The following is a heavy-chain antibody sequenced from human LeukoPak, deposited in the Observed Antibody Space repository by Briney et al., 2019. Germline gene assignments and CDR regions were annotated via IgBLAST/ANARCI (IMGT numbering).Heavy chain of an antibody. CDR3: ARAWQWLVRGALGY. J-gene: IGHJ4*02. CDR1: GYTFTSYG. Sequence: ASVKVSCKATGYTFTSYGISWVRQAPGQGLEWMGWINTNTGNPTYAQGFTGRFVFSLDTSVSTAYLQISSLKAEDTAVYYCARAWQWLVRGALGYWGQGTLVTVSS. CDR2: INTNTGNP. D-gene: IGHD6-19*01. V-gene: IGHV7-4-1*02.